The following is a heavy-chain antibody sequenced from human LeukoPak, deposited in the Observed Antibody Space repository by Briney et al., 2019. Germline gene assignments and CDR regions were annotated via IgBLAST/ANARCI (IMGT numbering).Heavy chain of an antibody. CDR3: ASLSGSYRSDY. J-gene: IGHJ4*02. D-gene: IGHD1-26*01. Sequence: GRSLRLSCAASGFTFSSYWMHWVRQAPGKGLVWVSHINSDGSSTTYADSVKGRFTISRDNAKNTLFLQMNSLRAEDTAVYFCASLSGSYRSDYWGRGTLVTVSS. CDR2: INSDGSST. CDR1: GFTFSSYW. V-gene: IGHV3-74*01.